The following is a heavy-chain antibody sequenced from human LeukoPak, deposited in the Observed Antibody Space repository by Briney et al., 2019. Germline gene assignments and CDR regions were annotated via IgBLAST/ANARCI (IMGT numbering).Heavy chain of an antibody. D-gene: IGHD5-12*01. CDR2: IIPIFGTA. CDR3: ARSNGGYDRMIDY. Sequence: VASVKVSCKASGGTFSSYAISWVRQAPGQGLEWMGGIIPIFGTANYAQKFQGRVTITTDESTSTAYMELSSLRSEDTAVYYCARSNGGYDRMIDYWGQGTLVTVSS. CDR1: GGTFSSYA. J-gene: IGHJ4*02. V-gene: IGHV1-69*05.